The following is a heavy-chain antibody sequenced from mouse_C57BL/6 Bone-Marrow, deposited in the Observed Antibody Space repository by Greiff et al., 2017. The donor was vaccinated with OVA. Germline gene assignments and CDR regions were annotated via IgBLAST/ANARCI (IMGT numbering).Heavy chain of an antibody. D-gene: IGHD1-1*01. J-gene: IGHJ2*01. Sequence: VQLQQSGPVLVKPGASVKMSCKASGYTFTDYYMNWVKQSHGKSLEWIGVINPYNGGTSYNQKFKGKATLTVDKSSSTAYMELNSLTSEDSAVYYCARDSSVVGKNSFDYWGQGTTLTVSS. CDR2: INPYNGGT. V-gene: IGHV1-19*01. CDR1: GYTFTDYY. CDR3: ARDSSVVGKNSFDY.